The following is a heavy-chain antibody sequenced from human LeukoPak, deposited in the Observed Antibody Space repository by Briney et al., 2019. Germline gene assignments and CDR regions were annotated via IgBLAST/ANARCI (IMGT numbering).Heavy chain of an antibody. Sequence: GGSLRLSCAASGFTFSSFSMTWVRQAPGKGLEWISYIHSTSSPIYYADSVKGRFTVSRDSAKNSLYLQMNSLTAEDTAVYYCGRGGSTGSWFNYWGQGTQVTVSS. D-gene: IGHD6-13*01. CDR2: IHSTSSPI. J-gene: IGHJ4*02. CDR3: GRGGSTGSWFNY. V-gene: IGHV3-48*01. CDR1: GFTFSSFS.